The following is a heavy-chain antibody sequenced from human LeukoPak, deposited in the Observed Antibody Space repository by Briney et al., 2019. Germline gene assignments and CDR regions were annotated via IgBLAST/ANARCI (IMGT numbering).Heavy chain of an antibody. CDR1: GFTFSNYG. J-gene: IGHJ3*02. V-gene: IGHV3-23*01. D-gene: IGHD3-22*01. Sequence: PGGSLRLSCAASGFTFSNYGMKWVRQAPGKGLEWVSGISGSGISTYYADSVKGRFTISRDNSKNTLYLQMNSLRVEDTAVYYCAKSWNYYDSSGDDALDIWGQGTMVTVSS. CDR3: AKSWNYYDSSGDDALDI. CDR2: ISGSGIST.